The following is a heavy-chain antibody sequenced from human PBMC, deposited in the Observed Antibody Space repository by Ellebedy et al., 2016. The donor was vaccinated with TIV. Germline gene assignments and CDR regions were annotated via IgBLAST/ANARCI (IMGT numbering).Heavy chain of an antibody. CDR3: AKGLYGSGRGDV. D-gene: IGHD3-10*01. J-gene: IGHJ6*02. Sequence: GESLKISCAASGFTFSSYAMSWVRQAPGKGLEWVSAISGSGGSTYYADSVKGRFTISRDNSKNTLYLQMNSLRAEDTAVYYCAKGLYGSGRGDVWGQGTTGTVSS. CDR1: GFTFSSYA. V-gene: IGHV3-23*01. CDR2: ISGSGGST.